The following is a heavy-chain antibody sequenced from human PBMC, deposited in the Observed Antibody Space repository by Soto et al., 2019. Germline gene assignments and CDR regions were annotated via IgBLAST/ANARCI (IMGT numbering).Heavy chain of an antibody. J-gene: IGHJ4*02. CDR3: ARDDYYDTSGYLALFDY. CDR2: ISSSSTI. V-gene: IGHV3-48*02. Sequence: EVQLVESGGGLVQPGGSLRLSCAASGFTFSSYSMNWVRQAPGKGLEWVSYISSSSTIYYADSVKGRFTISRDNAKNSLYLQMNSLRDEDTAVYYCARDDYYDTSGYLALFDYWGQGTLVTVSS. CDR1: GFTFSSYS. D-gene: IGHD3-22*01.